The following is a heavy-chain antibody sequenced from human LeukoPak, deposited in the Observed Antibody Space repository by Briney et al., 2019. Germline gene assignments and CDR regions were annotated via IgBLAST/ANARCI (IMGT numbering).Heavy chain of an antibody. Sequence: PGGSLRLSCAASGFTFSSYAMSWVRQAPGKGLEWVSAISGSGGSTYYADSVKGRFTISRDNSKNTLYLQMNSLRAEDTAVYYYAKDPSGATEFDYWGQGTLVTVSS. J-gene: IGHJ4*02. CDR3: AKDPSGATEFDY. V-gene: IGHV3-23*01. D-gene: IGHD1-26*01. CDR1: GFTFSSYA. CDR2: ISGSGGST.